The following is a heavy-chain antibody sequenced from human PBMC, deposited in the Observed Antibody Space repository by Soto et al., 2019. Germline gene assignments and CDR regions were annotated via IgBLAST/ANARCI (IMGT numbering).Heavy chain of an antibody. J-gene: IGHJ4*02. Sequence: QVHLQESGPGLVKPSETLSLTCTVSGGSINNHYWSWIRQPPGKGLEWIGYIYYTGSTNYNPSLESRVNRSVDTSKNRVSLNLTSLTAADTAIYYCARANWYSEYWGQGTLVTVSS. CDR3: ARANWYSEY. D-gene: IGHD7-27*01. CDR1: GGSINNHY. V-gene: IGHV4-59*11. CDR2: IYYTGST.